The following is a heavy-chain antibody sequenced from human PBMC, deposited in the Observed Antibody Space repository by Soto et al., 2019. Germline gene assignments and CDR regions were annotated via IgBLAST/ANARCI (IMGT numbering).Heavy chain of an antibody. CDR2: ISYDGSNK. Sequence: QVQLVESGGGVVQPGRSLRLSCAASGVTFSSYGMHWVRQAPGTGLEWVEVISYDGSNKYYADSVQGRFTISRDNSKKWRYQQMISLRAEDTCVYYCAKDYYSYARPDDWGQGTLFTVSS. CDR3: AKDYYSYARPDD. V-gene: IGHV3-30*18. J-gene: IGHJ4*02. CDR1: GVTFSSYG. D-gene: IGHD5-18*01.